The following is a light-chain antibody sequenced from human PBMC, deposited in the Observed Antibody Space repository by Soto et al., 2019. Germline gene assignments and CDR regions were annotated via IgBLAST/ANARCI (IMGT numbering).Light chain of an antibody. J-gene: IGLJ2*01. CDR3: AAWDDSLNGPV. CDR1: NSNIEGNA. CDR2: NNN. V-gene: IGLV1-44*01. Sequence: QSVLSQTPSVSGTLGQRVTISCSGSNSNIEGNAVNWYQQVPGTAPKLLIYNNNHRPSGVPDRFSGSKSGTSASLAISGLQSDDEADYYCAAWDDSLNGPVFGGGTKLTVL.